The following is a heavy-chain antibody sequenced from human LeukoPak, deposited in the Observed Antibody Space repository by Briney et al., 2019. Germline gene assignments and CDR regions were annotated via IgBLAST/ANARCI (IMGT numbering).Heavy chain of an antibody. CDR3: ARAGYSSSWTTPRYYMDV. V-gene: IGHV1-69*13. D-gene: IGHD6-13*01. J-gene: IGHJ6*03. CDR1: GGTFSSYA. CDR2: IIPIFGTA. Sequence: SVKVSCKASGGTFSSYAISWVRQAPGQGLEWMGGIIPIFGTANYAQKFQGRVTITADESTSTAYMELSSLRSEDTAVYYCARAGYSSSWTTPRYYMDVWGKGTTVTVSS.